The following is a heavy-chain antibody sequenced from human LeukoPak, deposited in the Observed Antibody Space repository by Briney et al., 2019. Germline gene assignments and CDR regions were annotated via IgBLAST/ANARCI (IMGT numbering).Heavy chain of an antibody. J-gene: IGHJ3*02. CDR3: ARAPGREDAFDI. CDR2: ISSSSSYT. Sequence: GGSLRLSCAASGFTFSSHSMNWVRQAPGKGLEWVSYISSSSSYTNYADSVKGRFTISRDNAKNSLYLQMNSLRAEDTAVYYCARAPGREDAFDIWGQGTMVTVSS. V-gene: IGHV3-21*05. CDR1: GFTFSSHS.